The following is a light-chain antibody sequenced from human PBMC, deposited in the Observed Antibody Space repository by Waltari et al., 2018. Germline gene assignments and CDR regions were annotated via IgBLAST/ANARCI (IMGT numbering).Light chain of an antibody. CDR2: DAS. V-gene: IGKV1-33*01. Sequence: DIQMTQSPSSLSASIGDRVTLTCQASQDISNYLLWYQRKPGKAPRVLIYDASTLGRGVPSRFSGSGSGTDFTFTIAALQPEDFATYFCQHYDNFPFTFGPGTTVDVK. J-gene: IGKJ3*01. CDR3: QHYDNFPFT. CDR1: QDISNY.